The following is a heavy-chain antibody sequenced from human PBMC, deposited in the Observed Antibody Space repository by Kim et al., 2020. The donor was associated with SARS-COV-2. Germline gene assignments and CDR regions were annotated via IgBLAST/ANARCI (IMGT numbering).Heavy chain of an antibody. J-gene: IGHJ3*02. D-gene: IGHD2-8*01. CDR2: INPGNGNT. CDR3: ARDRAPGMVQKDAFDI. CDR1: GYRFTSYA. Sequence: ASVKVSCKASGYRFTSYAMHWVRQAPGQRLEWMGWINPGNGNTEHSQKFQGRVTITMDTSASTANMELSSLTSEDTAVYYCARDRAPGMVQKDAFDILGQGTMVTVSS. V-gene: IGHV1-3*01.